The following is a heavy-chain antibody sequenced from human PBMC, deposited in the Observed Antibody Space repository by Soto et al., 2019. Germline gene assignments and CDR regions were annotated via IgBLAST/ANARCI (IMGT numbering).Heavy chain of an antibody. Sequence: EVQLVESGGGVVPPGGSLRLSCAASGFTFSAYWMHWVRQAPGKGLMWVSRINGDGRTTSYADSVKGRFTISRENAKNTLYLPMNSPRAEDTAVSYCARAAYGEYWLDPWGQGTLVTVSS. CDR2: INGDGRTT. D-gene: IGHD4-17*01. CDR1: GFTFSAYW. J-gene: IGHJ5*02. V-gene: IGHV3-74*01. CDR3: ARAAYGEYWLDP.